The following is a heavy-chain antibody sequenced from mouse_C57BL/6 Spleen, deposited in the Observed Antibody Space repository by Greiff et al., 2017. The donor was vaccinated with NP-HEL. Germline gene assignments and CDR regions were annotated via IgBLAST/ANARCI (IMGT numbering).Heavy chain of an antibody. CDR3: ASGGTTRFYYAMDY. J-gene: IGHJ4*01. CDR2: IDPSDSYT. Sequence: QVQLQQPGAELVMPGASVKLSCKASGYTFTSYWMHWVKQRPGQGLEWIGEIDPSDSYTNYNQKFKGKSTLTVDKSSSTAYMQLSSLTSEDSAVYYCASGGTTRFYYAMDYWGQGTSVTVSS. D-gene: IGHD1-1*01. CDR1: GYTFTSYW. V-gene: IGHV1-69*01.